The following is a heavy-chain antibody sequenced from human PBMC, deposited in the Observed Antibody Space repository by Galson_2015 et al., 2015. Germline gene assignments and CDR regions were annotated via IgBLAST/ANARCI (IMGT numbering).Heavy chain of an antibody. D-gene: IGHD3-22*01. CDR2: ISSSGSSI. CDR1: GFTFSSYD. CDR3: ASTYYYDSSGYYPAEYFQN. Sequence: SLGLSCAASGFTFSSYDMNWVRQAPGTGQGWDSYISSSGSSIYYADSVKGRFTISRDNAKNSLYLQTNSLRAEDTAVYYCASTYYYDSSGYYPAEYFQNWGQGTLVTVSS. V-gene: IGHV3-48*03. J-gene: IGHJ1*01.